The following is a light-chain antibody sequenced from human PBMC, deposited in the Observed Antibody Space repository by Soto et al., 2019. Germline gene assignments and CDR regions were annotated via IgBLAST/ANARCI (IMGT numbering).Light chain of an antibody. V-gene: IGKV3-11*01. J-gene: IGKJ4*01. CDR3: QQRSNWPLT. CDR2: DAS. Sequence: EIVFTQSPATLSLSPGERATLSCRASQSVSSSYLAWYQQKPGQAPRLLIYDASNRATGIPARFSGSGSGTDFTLTISSLEPEDFAVYYCQQRSNWPLTFGGGTKVDIK. CDR1: QSVSSSY.